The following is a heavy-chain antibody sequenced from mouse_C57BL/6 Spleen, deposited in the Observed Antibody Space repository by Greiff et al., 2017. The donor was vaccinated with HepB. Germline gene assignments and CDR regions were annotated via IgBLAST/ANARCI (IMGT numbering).Heavy chain of an antibody. CDR3: ATYYGDYYAMDY. CDR1: GYTFTSYW. D-gene: IGHD1-1*01. V-gene: IGHV1-55*01. Sequence: QVQLQQPGAELVKPGASVKMSCKASGYTFTSYWITWVKQRPGQGLEWIGDIYPGSGSTNYNEKFKSKATLTVDTSSSTAYMQLSSLTSEDSAVYYCATYYGDYYAMDYWGQGTAVTVSS. CDR2: IYPGSGST. J-gene: IGHJ4*01.